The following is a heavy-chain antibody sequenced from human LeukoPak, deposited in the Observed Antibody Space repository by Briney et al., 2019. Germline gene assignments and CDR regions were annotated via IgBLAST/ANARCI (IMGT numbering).Heavy chain of an antibody. V-gene: IGHV5-51*01. CDR2: IYPGDSDT. J-gene: IGHJ4*02. CDR3: ATLGDYCSSTSCYSGFGY. Sequence: GESLKISCKGSGYSFTSYWIGWVRQMPGKGLEWMGIIYPGDSDTRYSPSFQGQVTISADKSISTAYLQWSSLKASDTAMYYCATLGDYCSSTSCYSGFGYWGQGTLVTVSS. CDR1: GYSFTSYW. D-gene: IGHD2-2*01.